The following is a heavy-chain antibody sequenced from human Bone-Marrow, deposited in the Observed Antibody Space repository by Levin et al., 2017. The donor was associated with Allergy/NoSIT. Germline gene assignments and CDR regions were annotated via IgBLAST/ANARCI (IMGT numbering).Heavy chain of an antibody. J-gene: IGHJ4*02. Sequence: GGSLRLSCAGSGFTFSSAWLTWVRQAPGKGLEWVGRIKSKTHGGTIYYAPSVKGRFTISRDDSKNTVYLHMNSLKNEDTAVYYCSTKTEAALAASKNWGPGTLVTVSS. D-gene: IGHD6-19*01. CDR1: GFTFSSAW. V-gene: IGHV3-15*01. CDR3: STKTEAALAASKN. CDR2: IKSKTHGGTI.